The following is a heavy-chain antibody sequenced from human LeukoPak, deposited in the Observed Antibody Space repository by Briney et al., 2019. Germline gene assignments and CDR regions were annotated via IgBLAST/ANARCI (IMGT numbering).Heavy chain of an antibody. D-gene: IGHD3-10*01. CDR3: GSRGVEAGIDD. V-gene: IGHV3-7*02. Sequence: GGSPRLSCAACGFSVRSSWMNWVPQAPGKGTGGVANINEAGSEKPYVDSVKGRFTISRDNAKNSLYLEMNSLRAEDTAVYYCGSRGVEAGIDDWGQGTLVIVSS. CDR1: GFSVRSSW. CDR2: INEAGSEK. J-gene: IGHJ4*02.